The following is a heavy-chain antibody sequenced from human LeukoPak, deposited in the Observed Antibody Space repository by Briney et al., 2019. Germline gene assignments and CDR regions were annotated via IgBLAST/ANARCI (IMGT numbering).Heavy chain of an antibody. Sequence: PGGSLRLSCAASGFTFSDYYMSWFRQAPGKGLEWVSYIDTSGSTIHYADSVKGRFTISRDNAKTSLYLQMNSLRAEDTAVYYCAELGITMIGGVWGKGTTVTISS. D-gene: IGHD3-10*02. V-gene: IGHV3-11*04. CDR1: GFTFSDYY. J-gene: IGHJ6*04. CDR2: IDTSGSTI. CDR3: AELGITMIGGV.